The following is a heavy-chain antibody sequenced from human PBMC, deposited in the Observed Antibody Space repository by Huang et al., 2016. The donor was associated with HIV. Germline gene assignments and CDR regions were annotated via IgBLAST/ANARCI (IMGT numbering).Heavy chain of an antibody. D-gene: IGHD2-15*01. CDR1: CGFVFGNY. V-gene: IGHV4-34*01. Sequence: QVQLQQWGAGLLKPSETLSLTCAFNCGFVFGNYWSWIRQPPGKGLELIGEINHSGTTNYNPSLKSRVSRSVDISHNQVSLKLSSVTAADTAIYYCARSDSDSGGNDCFDPWGQGNPVTVSS. CDR2: INHSGTT. J-gene: IGHJ5*02. CDR3: ARSDSDSGGNDCFDP.